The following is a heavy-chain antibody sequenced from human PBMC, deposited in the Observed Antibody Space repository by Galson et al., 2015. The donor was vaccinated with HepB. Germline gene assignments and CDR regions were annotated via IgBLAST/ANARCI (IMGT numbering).Heavy chain of an antibody. J-gene: IGHJ4*02. D-gene: IGHD1-26*01. CDR2: ITGSGGMT. CDR3: ARQVRPGLGATAY. V-gene: IGHV3-23*01. CDR1: GFTFRTYA. Sequence: SLRLSCAASGFTFRTYAMTWVRQAPGKGLEWVSGITGSGGMTFYAGSVKGRFTISRDNAKNSLFLQMNSLRVEDTAVYYCARQVRPGLGATAYWGQGTLVTVSS.